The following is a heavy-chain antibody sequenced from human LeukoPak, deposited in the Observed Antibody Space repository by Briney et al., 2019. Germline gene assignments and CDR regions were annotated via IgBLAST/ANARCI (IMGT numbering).Heavy chain of an antibody. CDR3: ARDQEGFDY. CDR1: GYTFTSHD. V-gene: IGHV1-8*01. J-gene: IGHJ4*02. CDR2: MSPNSGDT. Sequence: ASVKVSCKASGYTFTSHDINWVRQATGQGLEWMGWMSPNSGDTGYAQKFQGRVTVTRDTSTSTVHMELSGLRSEDTAVYYCARDQEGFDYWGQGTLVTVSS.